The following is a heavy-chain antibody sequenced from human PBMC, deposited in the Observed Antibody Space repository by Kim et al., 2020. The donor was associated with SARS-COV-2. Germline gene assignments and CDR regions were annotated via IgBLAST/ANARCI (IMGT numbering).Heavy chain of an antibody. D-gene: IGHD6-13*01. J-gene: IGHJ4*02. V-gene: IGHV4-61*02. Sequence: SLKRRVTITVDTSKHQFSLKLSSVTAADTAVYYCARDPDSSSYGGYYFDYWGQGTLVTVSS. CDR3: ARDPDSSSYGGYYFDY.